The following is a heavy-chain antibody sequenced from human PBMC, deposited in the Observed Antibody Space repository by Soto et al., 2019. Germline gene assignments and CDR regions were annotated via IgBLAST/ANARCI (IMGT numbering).Heavy chain of an antibody. D-gene: IGHD2-15*01. J-gene: IGHJ3*02. CDR1: GFTFSNAW. Sequence: GGSLRLSCAASGFTFSNAWMSWVRQAPGKGLEWVGRIKSKTDGGTTDYAAPVKGRFTISRDDSKNTLYLQMNSLKTEDTAVYYCTTVYSGYVVRAFDIWGQGTMVTVSS. CDR2: IKSKTDGGTT. V-gene: IGHV3-15*01. CDR3: TTVYSGYVVRAFDI.